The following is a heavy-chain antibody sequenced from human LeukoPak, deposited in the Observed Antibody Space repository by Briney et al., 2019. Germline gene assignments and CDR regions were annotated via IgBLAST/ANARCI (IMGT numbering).Heavy chain of an antibody. D-gene: IGHD6-13*01. CDR3: ARARSRVIAAAQ. CDR2: IYYSGST. J-gene: IGHJ4*02. Sequence: SETLSLICTVSGGSISSYYWSWIRQPPGKGLEWIGYIYYSGSTNYNPSLKSRVTISVDTSKNQFSLKLSSVTAADTAVYYCARARSRVIAAAQWGQGTLVTVSS. V-gene: IGHV4-59*08. CDR1: GGSISSYY.